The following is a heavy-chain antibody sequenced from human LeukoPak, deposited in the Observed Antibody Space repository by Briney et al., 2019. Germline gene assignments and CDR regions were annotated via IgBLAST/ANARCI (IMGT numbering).Heavy chain of an antibody. D-gene: IGHD3-9*01. Sequence: EPGTSLRLSCVASGFTFSTYNMNWVRQAPGKGLEWVSSITSGGGYTYYADSVKGRFTTSRDNAKNSLSLRLDSLRAEDTAVYYCARGHYDVLTSSYKSIPHYWGQGTLVTVSS. CDR3: ARGHYDVLTSSYKSIPHY. J-gene: IGHJ4*02. V-gene: IGHV3-21*06. CDR1: GFTFSTYN. CDR2: ITSGGGYT.